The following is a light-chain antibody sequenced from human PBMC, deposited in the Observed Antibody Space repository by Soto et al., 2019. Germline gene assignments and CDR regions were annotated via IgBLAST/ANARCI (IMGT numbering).Light chain of an antibody. V-gene: IGKV3-20*01. J-gene: IGKJ2*01. CDR3: QQYGSTPRT. CDR2: DAS. Sequence: EIVLTQSPGTLSLSPGERATLSCRASQSVRSNHLAWYQQKPGQAPRLLIYDASSRATGIPDRFSGSGSGTDFTLNISRLEPEDFAVYYYQQYGSTPRTFGRGTKLEI. CDR1: QSVRSNH.